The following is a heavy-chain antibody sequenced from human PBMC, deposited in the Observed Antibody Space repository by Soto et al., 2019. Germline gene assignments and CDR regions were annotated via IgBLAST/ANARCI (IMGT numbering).Heavy chain of an antibody. J-gene: IGHJ6*02. Sequence: ASVKVSCKVSGYTLTELSMNWVRQAPGKGLEWMGGFDPEDGETIYAQKFQGRVTMTEDTSTDTAYMELSSLRSEDTAVYYCATWGCGSGLMVYLYYYYGMDVWGQGTTVTVSS. V-gene: IGHV1-24*01. CDR2: FDPEDGET. CDR3: ATWGCGSGLMVYLYYYYGMDV. CDR1: GYTLTELS. D-gene: IGHD2-8*01.